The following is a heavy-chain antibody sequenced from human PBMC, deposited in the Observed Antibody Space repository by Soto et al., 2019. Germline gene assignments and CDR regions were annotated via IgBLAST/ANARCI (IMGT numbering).Heavy chain of an antibody. V-gene: IGHV1-69*01. Sequence: QVQLVQSGAEVKKPGSSVKVSCKASGGTFSSYAISWVRQAPGQGLEWMGGIIPIFGTANYAQKFQGRVTITADESTSTAYMELSSLRSEDTAVYYCASGRWNYYDSSGYPRSGEYFQHWGQGTLVTVSS. D-gene: IGHD3-22*01. CDR3: ASGRWNYYDSSGYPRSGEYFQH. CDR1: GGTFSSYA. J-gene: IGHJ1*01. CDR2: IIPIFGTA.